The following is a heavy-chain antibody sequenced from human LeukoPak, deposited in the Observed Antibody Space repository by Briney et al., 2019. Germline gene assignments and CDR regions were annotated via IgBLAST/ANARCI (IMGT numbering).Heavy chain of an antibody. CDR1: GYTFTSYG. CDR2: ISAGNGNR. D-gene: IGHD6-13*01. J-gene: IGHJ6*02. V-gene: IGHV1-3*01. CDR3: ARVRTSRIAGTGTVLHYGMDV. Sequence: ASVKVSCKASGYTFTSYGISWVRQAPGQRLEWMGWISAGNGNREYSQKFQGRVTITRDTSASTAYMELSSLRSEDTAVYYCARVRTSRIAGTGTVLHYGMDVWGQGTTVTASS.